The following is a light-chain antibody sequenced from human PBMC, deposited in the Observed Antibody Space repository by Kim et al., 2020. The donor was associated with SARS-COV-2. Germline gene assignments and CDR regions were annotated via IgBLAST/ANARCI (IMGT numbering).Light chain of an antibody. CDR1: SLRRYY. CDR3: NSRDSNDNVV. CDR2: GKS. Sequence: VALAQTGRITCQGNSLRRYYATLYQQKPGQAPILGIYGKSNRPSGIPDRFSGSSSGNTASLTITGTQAGDEADYYCNSRDSNDNVVFGGGTQLTVL. J-gene: IGLJ2*01. V-gene: IGLV3-19*01.